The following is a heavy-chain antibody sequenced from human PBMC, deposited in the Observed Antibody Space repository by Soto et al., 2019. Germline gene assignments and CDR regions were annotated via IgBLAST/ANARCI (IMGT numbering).Heavy chain of an antibody. V-gene: IGHV3-23*01. CDR3: AKILPSDYDIWTGLAPDFDY. J-gene: IGHJ4*02. D-gene: IGHD3-9*01. Sequence: EVQLLESGGGLVQPGGSLRLSCAASGFTFSSYAMSWVRQAPGKGLEWVSAISGSGGSTYYADSVKGRFPISRDNSKNTLYLQMNSLSAADTAVYYCAKILPSDYDIWTGLAPDFDYWGQGTLVTVSS. CDR1: GFTFSSYA. CDR2: ISGSGGST.